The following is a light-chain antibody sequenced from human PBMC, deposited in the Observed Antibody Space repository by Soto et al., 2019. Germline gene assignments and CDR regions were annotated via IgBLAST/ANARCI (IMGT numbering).Light chain of an antibody. Sequence: QSALTQPASVTGSPGQSITISCAGTSSDIGGYNYVSWYQQHPGKAPKVMIYEVSNRPSGVSNRFSGSKSGNTASLTISGLQAEDEADYYCSSYTSSSTLYVFGSGTTVTV. V-gene: IGLV2-14*01. CDR1: SSDIGGYNY. CDR3: SSYTSSSTLYV. J-gene: IGLJ1*01. CDR2: EVS.